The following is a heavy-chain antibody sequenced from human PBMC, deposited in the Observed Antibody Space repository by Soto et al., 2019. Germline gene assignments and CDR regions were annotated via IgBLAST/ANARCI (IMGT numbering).Heavy chain of an antibody. Sequence: QVQLQQWGAGLLKPSETLSLTCAVYGGSFSGYYWSWIRQPPGKGLEWIGEINHSGSTNYNPSLKSRVTISVDTSKNQFSLKLSSVTAADTAVYYCARGAPPPYYFDYWGQETLVTVSS. V-gene: IGHV4-34*01. CDR1: GGSFSGYY. CDR3: ARGAPPPYYFDY. CDR2: INHSGST. J-gene: IGHJ4*02.